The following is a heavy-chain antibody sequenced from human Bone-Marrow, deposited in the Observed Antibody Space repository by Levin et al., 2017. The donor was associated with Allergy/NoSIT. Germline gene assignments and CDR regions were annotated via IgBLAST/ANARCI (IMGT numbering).Heavy chain of an antibody. CDR2: IYSGGAT. D-gene: IGHD6-13*01. CDR1: GFNVSTNY. J-gene: IGHJ4*02. V-gene: IGHV3-66*01. Sequence: GGSLRLSCAASGFNVSTNYMSWVRQAPGQGLEWVSVIYSGGATYFADSVKGRFSISRDISKNTLYLQMNSLRAEDTGVYYCARGEAADLYPAYWGQGTLVTVSS. CDR3: ARGEAADLYPAY.